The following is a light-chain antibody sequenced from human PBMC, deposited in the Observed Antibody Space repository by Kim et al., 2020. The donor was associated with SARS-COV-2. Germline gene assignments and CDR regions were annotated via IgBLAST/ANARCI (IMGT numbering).Light chain of an antibody. CDR2: DAS. Sequence: LSLSPGERATLSCRASRSVSSYLAWYQQKPGQAPRLLIYDASSRAAGIPVRFSGSGSGTDFTLTISSLEPEDFAVYYCQQRNKWRTFGQGTKLEIK. V-gene: IGKV3-11*01. CDR3: QQRNKWRT. J-gene: IGKJ2*01. CDR1: RSVSSY.